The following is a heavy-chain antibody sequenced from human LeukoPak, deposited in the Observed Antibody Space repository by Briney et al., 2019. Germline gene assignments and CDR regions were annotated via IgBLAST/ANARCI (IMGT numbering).Heavy chain of an antibody. CDR2: INPNSGGT. D-gene: IGHD1-26*01. Sequence: ASVKVSCKASGYTFTSYAMNWVRQAPGQGLEWMGWINPNSGGTNYAQKFQGRVTMTRNTSISTAYMELSSLRSEDTAVYYCARGQGIVGATGNYWGQGTLVTVSS. CDR3: ARGQGIVGATGNY. J-gene: IGHJ4*02. V-gene: IGHV1-8*02. CDR1: GYTFTSYA.